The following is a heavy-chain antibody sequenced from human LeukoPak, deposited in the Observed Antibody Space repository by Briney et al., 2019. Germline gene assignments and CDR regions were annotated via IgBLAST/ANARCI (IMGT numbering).Heavy chain of an antibody. D-gene: IGHD7-27*01. J-gene: IGHJ4*02. CDR2: IHYSGST. CDR1: GVSISNYY. CDR3: ASRKLGNDY. V-gene: IGHV4-59*01. Sequence: MSSETLSLTCTVSGVSISNYYWSWLRQPPGKGLEWIGYIHYSGSTSYNPSLKSRVTISADTSKNQFSLNLSSVTAADTAVYYCASRKLGNDYWGQGTLVTVSS.